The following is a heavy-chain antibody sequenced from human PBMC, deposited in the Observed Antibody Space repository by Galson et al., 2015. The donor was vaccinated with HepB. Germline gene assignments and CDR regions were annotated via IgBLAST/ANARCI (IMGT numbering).Heavy chain of an antibody. CDR2: ISRNSYAI. CDR3: ARDSDYYDRSGHRQNAFDS. D-gene: IGHD3-22*01. Sequence: SLRLSCAASGFIFSSYRMNWVRQAPGKGLDWVSYISRNSYAIYYADSVKGRFTISRDNAKNSLYLQMNSLRDEDTAVYYCARDSDYYDRSGHRQNAFDSWGQGTMVTVSS. J-gene: IGHJ3*02. CDR1: GFIFSSYR. V-gene: IGHV3-48*02.